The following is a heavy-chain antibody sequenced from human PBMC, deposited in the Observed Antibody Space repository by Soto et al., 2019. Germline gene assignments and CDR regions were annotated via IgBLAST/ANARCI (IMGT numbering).Heavy chain of an antibody. J-gene: IGHJ6*02. V-gene: IGHV3-30-3*01. CDR3: ARVRHCSGGSCYFTSDYYYGMDV. CDR2: ISYDGSNK. D-gene: IGHD2-15*01. CDR1: GFTFSSYA. Sequence: GGSLRLSCAASGFTFSSYAMHWVRQAPGKGLEWVAVISYDGSNKYYADSVKGRFTISRDNSKNTLYLQMNSLRAEDTAVYYCARVRHCSGGSCYFTSDYYYGMDVWGQGTTVTVSS.